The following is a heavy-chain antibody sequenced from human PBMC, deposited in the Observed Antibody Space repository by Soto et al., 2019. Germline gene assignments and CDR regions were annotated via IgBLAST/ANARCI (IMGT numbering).Heavy chain of an antibody. CDR3: AREQVTVNGYHCDY. V-gene: IGHV1-18*04. Sequence: ASVKVSCKTSGYAFSSYGISWVRQAPGQGLEWMGWIGVYTGSTRYVQTLQGRLTLTTDTSATTAYMELMNLRSDDTAVYYCAREQVTVNGYHCDYWGLG. J-gene: IGHJ4*02. CDR1: GYAFSSYG. CDR2: IGVYTGST. D-gene: IGHD5-18*01.